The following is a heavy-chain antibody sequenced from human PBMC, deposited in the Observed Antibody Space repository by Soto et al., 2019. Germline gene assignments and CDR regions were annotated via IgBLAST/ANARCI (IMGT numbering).Heavy chain of an antibody. CDR3: AREPAVYGSGSYYFDY. CDR1: GFTFSSYW. J-gene: IGHJ4*02. CDR2: IKQDGSEK. V-gene: IGHV3-7*05. Sequence: GGSLRLSCAASGFTFSSYWMSWVRQAPGKGLEWVANIKQDGSEKYYVDSVKGRFTISRDNAKNSLYLQMNSLRAEDTAVYYCAREPAVYGSGSYYFDYWGQGTLVTVSS. D-gene: IGHD3-10*01.